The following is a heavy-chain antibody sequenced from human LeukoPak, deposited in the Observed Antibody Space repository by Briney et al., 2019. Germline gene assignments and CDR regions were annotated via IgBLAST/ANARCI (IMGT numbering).Heavy chain of an antibody. CDR1: GFTFSSYA. CDR2: FSGTSST. J-gene: IGHJ4*02. D-gene: IGHD6-13*01. V-gene: IGHV3-23*01. CDR3: ARGKVAAGSYYFDF. Sequence: GGSLRLSCAASGFTFSSYAMSWVRQAPGKGLEWVSTFSGTSSTSYADAVKGRVTISRDNSKNTLYLQTNSLRVEDTAMYYCARGKVAAGSYYFDFWGQGTLVTVSS.